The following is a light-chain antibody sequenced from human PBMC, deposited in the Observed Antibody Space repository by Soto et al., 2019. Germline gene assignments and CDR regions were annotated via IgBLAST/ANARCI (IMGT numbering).Light chain of an antibody. CDR2: DAS. CDR3: QQYNSYPYT. Sequence: DIQMTQSPSTLSASVGDRVTITCRASQSISSWLAWYQQKPGTAPKLLIYDASSLESGVPSRFSGSGSGTEFTLTISSLQPDDFATNYCQQYNSYPYTFGQGTKLEIK. J-gene: IGKJ2*01. V-gene: IGKV1-5*01. CDR1: QSISSW.